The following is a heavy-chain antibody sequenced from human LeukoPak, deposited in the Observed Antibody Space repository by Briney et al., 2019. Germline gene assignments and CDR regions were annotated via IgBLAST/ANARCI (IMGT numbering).Heavy chain of an antibody. CDR3: ARDRILRGSGSFTGDY. CDR2: IKQDGSQR. V-gene: IGHV3-7*01. Sequence: GGSLRLSCTASGFTFSDYWMTWVRQAPGKGPEWVANIKQDGSQRYYVDSVRGRFTISRDNAKNSLYLQMNSLRAEDTAVYYCARDRILRGSGSFTGDYWGQGTLVTVSS. D-gene: IGHD3-10*01. CDR1: GFTFSDYW. J-gene: IGHJ4*02.